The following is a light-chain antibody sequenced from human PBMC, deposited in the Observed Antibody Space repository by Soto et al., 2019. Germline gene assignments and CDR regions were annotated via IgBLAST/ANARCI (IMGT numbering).Light chain of an antibody. V-gene: IGKV3-20*01. J-gene: IGKJ1*01. CDR2: GAS. CDR1: QSVSSIY. Sequence: ESVLTQSPGTLSLSPGERATLSCRASQSVSSIYLAWYQQKPGQAPRLLIYGASNRATGIPDRFGGSGSGTDFTLTISRLEPEDFAVYYCLHYGSSPKWTFGQGTKVEIK. CDR3: LHYGSSPKWT.